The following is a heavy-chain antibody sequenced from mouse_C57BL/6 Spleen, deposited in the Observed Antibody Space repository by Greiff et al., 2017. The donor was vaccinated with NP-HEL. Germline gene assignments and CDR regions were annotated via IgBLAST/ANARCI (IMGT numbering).Heavy chain of an antibody. CDR1: GYTFTDYN. V-gene: IGHV1-18*01. J-gene: IGHJ4*01. CDR3: ARSEGLRRGEYYYAMDY. Sequence: VQLQQSGPELVKPGASVKIPCKASGYTFTDYNMDWVKQSHGKSLEWIGDINPNNGGTIYNQKFKGKATLTVDKSSSTAYMELRSLTSEDTAVYYGARSEGLRRGEYYYAMDYWGQGTSVTVSS. CDR2: INPNNGGT. D-gene: IGHD2-2*01.